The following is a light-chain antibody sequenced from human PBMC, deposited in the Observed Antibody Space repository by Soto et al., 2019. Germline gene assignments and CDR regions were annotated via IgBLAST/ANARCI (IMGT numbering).Light chain of an antibody. CDR1: SSDVGGYNY. V-gene: IGLV2-14*01. J-gene: IGLJ1*01. CDR3: SSYTSSSTRLYV. CDR2: DVS. Sequence: QSALTQPASVSGSPGQSITISCTGTSSDVGGYNYVSWYQQHPGKAPKLMIYDVSNRPSGVSIRFSGSKSGNTASLTISGLQAEDEADYFCSSYTSSSTRLYVFGTGTKLTVL.